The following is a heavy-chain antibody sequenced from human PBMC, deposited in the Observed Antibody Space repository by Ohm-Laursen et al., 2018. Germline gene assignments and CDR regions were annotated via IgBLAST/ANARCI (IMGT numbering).Heavy chain of an antibody. CDR1: GFTISGNY. CDR2: IYSGGTT. CDR3: ARDSMYYYGSGSPKRLDY. V-gene: IGHV3-53*01. D-gene: IGHD3-10*01. Sequence: GSLRLSCTASGFTISGNYMSWVRQAPGKGLEWVSVIYSGGTTYYADSVKGRFTISRDNSKSTLYLQMNSLRAEDTAVYYCARDSMYYYGSGSPKRLDYWGQGTLVTVSS. J-gene: IGHJ4*02.